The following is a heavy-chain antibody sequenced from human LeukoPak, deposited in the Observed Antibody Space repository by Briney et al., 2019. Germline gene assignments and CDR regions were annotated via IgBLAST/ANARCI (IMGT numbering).Heavy chain of an antibody. Sequence: SETLSLTCAVYGGSFSGYYCSWIRQSPGKGLEWIREINHSGSTNYNPSLKSRVTISVDTSKNQFSLKLRSVTAADTAVYYCANVPYYWGQGTLVTVSS. CDR3: ANVPYY. D-gene: IGHD6-6*01. CDR1: GGSFSGYY. CDR2: INHSGST. V-gene: IGHV4-34*01. J-gene: IGHJ4*02.